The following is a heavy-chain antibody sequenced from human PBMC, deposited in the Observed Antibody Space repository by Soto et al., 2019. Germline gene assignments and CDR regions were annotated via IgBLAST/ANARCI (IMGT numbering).Heavy chain of an antibody. Sequence: GGSLRLSCAVSGFTFSSYGMLWVRQAPGKGLEWVAVIWYDGSNKYYADSVKGRFTIARDNSKNTLYLQMNSLRAEDTAVYYCARDRGYCSSTSCPIDAFEIWGQGTMVTVSS. CDR3: ARDRGYCSSTSCPIDAFEI. J-gene: IGHJ3*02. CDR1: GFTFSSYG. CDR2: IWYDGSNK. V-gene: IGHV3-33*01. D-gene: IGHD2-2*01.